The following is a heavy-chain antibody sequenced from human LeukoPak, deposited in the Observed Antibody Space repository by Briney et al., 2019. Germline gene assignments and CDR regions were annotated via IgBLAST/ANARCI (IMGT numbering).Heavy chain of an antibody. J-gene: IGHJ5*02. Sequence: ASVKVSCKASGYTFTSYDINWVRQATGQGLEWMGWISAYNGNTNYAQKLQGRVTMTTDTSTSTAYMELRSLRSDDTAVYYCARDGATGATEPYNWFDPWGQGTLVTVSS. CDR1: GYTFTSYD. CDR3: ARDGATGATEPYNWFDP. V-gene: IGHV1-18*01. D-gene: IGHD1-26*01. CDR2: ISAYNGNT.